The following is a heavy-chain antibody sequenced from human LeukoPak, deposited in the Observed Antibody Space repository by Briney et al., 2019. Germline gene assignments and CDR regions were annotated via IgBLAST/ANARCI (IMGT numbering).Heavy chain of an antibody. CDR1: GGSVSSSIYY. Sequence: PSETLSLTCTVSGGSVSSSIYYWGWIRQPPGKGLEGMGSIYYSGSTYYRPSLKSRIAISVDTSKNQFSLKLSSVTAVDTAVYYCAGWPYYESSGYEDYWGQGTLVTVSS. J-gene: IGHJ4*02. V-gene: IGHV4-39*01. CDR3: AGWPYYESSGYEDY. D-gene: IGHD3-22*01. CDR2: IYYSGST.